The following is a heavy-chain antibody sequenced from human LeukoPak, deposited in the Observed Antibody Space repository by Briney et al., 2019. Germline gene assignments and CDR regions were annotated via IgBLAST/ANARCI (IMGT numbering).Heavy chain of an antibody. V-gene: IGHV1-46*01. CDR1: GYTFTKSY. CDR2: INPGGDNT. Sequence: ASVKVSCKASGYTFTKSYIHWVRQAPGQRLEWMGLINPGGDNTKYAQNFQGRVTMTSDTSARTAYMELSSLRSEDTAIYYCARIRDGYNDAYDIWGQGTVVTVPS. J-gene: IGHJ3*02. CDR3: ARIRDGYNDAYDI. D-gene: IGHD5-24*01.